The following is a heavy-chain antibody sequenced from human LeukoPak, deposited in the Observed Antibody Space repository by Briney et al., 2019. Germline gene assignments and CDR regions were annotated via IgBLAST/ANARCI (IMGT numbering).Heavy chain of an antibody. V-gene: IGHV4-61*01. CDR2: IYYSGST. CDR3: ARERGGFGVVMKGAFDI. D-gene: IGHD3-3*01. Sequence: SETLSLTCTVSGGSVSSGSYYWSWIRQPPGKGLEWIGYIYYSGSTNYNPSLKSRVTISVDTSKNQFSLKLSSVTAADTAVYYCARERGGFGVVMKGAFDIWGQGTMVTVSS. CDR1: GGSVSSGSYY. J-gene: IGHJ3*02.